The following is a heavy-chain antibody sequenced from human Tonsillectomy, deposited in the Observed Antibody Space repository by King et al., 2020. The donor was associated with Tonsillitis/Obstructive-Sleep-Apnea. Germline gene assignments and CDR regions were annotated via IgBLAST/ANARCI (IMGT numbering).Heavy chain of an antibody. CDR3: AGLDVSGTFPHYYYCGMDV. J-gene: IGHJ6*02. Sequence: VQLVESGAEVKKPGESLRISCKGSGYSFTSYWISWVRQMPGKGLEWMGRIDPRDSYTNYSPSFQGHVTISADKSISTAYLQWNSLKASDTAMYYCAGLDVSGTFPHYYYCGMDVWGQGTTVTVSS. V-gene: IGHV5-10-1*03. D-gene: IGHD3-16*01. CDR2: IDPRDSYT. CDR1: GYSFTSYW.